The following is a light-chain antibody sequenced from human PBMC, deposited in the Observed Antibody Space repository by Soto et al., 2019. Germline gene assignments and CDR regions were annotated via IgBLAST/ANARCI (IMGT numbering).Light chain of an antibody. V-gene: IGKV1-5*01. J-gene: IGKJ1*01. CDR1: QSISTW. CDR2: DVS. CDR3: QQYNSYWT. Sequence: DIPMTQSPSTLSASVGDTVTITCRASQSISTWLAWYQQKPGKAPKLLLYDVSNLESGVPSRFSGSGSGTEFTLTISSLQPDDFATYYCQQYNSYWTFGQGTKVEIK.